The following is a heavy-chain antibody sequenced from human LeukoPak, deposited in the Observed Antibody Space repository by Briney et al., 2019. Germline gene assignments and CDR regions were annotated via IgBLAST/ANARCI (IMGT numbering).Heavy chain of an antibody. V-gene: IGHV1-2*02. CDR3: ARDLYGDYAPSYYYYYYMDV. J-gene: IGHJ6*03. CDR2: INPKSGGT. CDR1: GYTFTSYY. D-gene: IGHD4-17*01. Sequence: ASVKVSCKASGYTFTSYYMHWVRQAPGQGLEWMAWINPKSGGTNYAQKFQGRVTMTRNTSISTAYMELSRLRSDDTAVYYCARDLYGDYAPSYYYYYYMDVWGKGTTVTVSS.